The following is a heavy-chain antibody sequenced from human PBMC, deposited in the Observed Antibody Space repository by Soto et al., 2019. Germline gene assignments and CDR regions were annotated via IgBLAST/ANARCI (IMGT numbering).Heavy chain of an antibody. V-gene: IGHV1-18*01. CDR2: ISAYNGNT. Sequence: ASVKVSCKASGYTFTSYGISWVRQAPGQGLEWMGWISAYNGNTNYAQKLQGRATMTTDTSTSTAYMELRSLRSDDTAVYYCASHFTGVLVLGASPPGGDNYGWDVWGQGTTVTVSS. D-gene: IGHD2-15*01. J-gene: IGHJ6*02. CDR3: ASHFTGVLVLGASPPGGDNYGWDV. CDR1: GYTFTSYG.